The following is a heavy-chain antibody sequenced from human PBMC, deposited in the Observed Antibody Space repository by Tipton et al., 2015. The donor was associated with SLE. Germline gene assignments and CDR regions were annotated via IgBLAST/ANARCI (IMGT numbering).Heavy chain of an antibody. V-gene: IGHV3-7*03. D-gene: IGHD6-19*01. J-gene: IGHJ4*02. CDR3: ARSPRDSSGCVNFDY. CDR1: GFTFSNYW. CDR2: IKQDGSEK. Sequence: SLRLSCAASGFTFSNYWMSWVRQAPGKGLEWVANIKQDGSEKYYVDSVKGRFTISRDNAKNSLYLQMNSLRAEDTAVYYCARSPRDSSGCVNFDYWGQGTLVTVSS.